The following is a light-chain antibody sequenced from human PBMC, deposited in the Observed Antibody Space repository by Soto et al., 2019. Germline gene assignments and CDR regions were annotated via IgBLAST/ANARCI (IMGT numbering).Light chain of an antibody. CDR2: RAS. J-gene: IGKJ1*01. V-gene: IGKV3-15*01. CDR1: QTIYSN. CDR3: KQYQNLWT. Sequence: IQMTQSPATLSVSPGERATLSCRASQTIYSNVAWYQQRPGQAPRLLIYRASARATGIPARFSGSGSGTEFTLTIGSMQSEDSAVYYCKQYQNLWTFGQGTKVEIK.